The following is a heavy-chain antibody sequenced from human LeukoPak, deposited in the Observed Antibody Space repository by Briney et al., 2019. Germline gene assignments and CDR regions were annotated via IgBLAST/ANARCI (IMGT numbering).Heavy chain of an antibody. Sequence: GGSLRLSCAASGFTFSSYGMHWVRQAPGKGLEWVAVISYDGSNKYYADSVKGRFTISRDNSKNTLYLQMNSLRAEDTAVYYCAREDYYYDSSGYYYGPPGAFDIWGQGTMVTVSS. D-gene: IGHD3-22*01. CDR3: AREDYYYDSSGYYYGPPGAFDI. CDR2: ISYDGSNK. J-gene: IGHJ3*02. V-gene: IGHV3-30*03. CDR1: GFTFSSYG.